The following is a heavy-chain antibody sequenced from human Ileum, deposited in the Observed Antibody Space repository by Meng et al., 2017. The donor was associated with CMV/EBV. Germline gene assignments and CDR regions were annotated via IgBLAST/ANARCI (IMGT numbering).Heavy chain of an antibody. V-gene: IGHV1-18*01. D-gene: IGHD3-16*01. CDR3: ARVGGGDYFDH. Sequence: VQFVQCGREVKTPGASVTVSCKSSGYTFIDHGIVWVRQAPGQGLEWMGWISPYNGNTDSAQKVQGRVTMTTDTSTSTAYMELRSLRSDDTAVYYCARVGGGDYFDHWGQGTLVTVSS. CDR1: GYTFIDHG. J-gene: IGHJ4*02. CDR2: ISPYNGNT.